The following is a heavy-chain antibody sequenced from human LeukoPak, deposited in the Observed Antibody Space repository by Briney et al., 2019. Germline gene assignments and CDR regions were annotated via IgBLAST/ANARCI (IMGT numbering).Heavy chain of an antibody. D-gene: IGHD6-19*01. V-gene: IGHV3-15*01. J-gene: IGHJ4*02. CDR3: TRGRGYSSGWYDY. Sequence: GGSLRLSCAASGFTFSNAWMSWVRQAPGKGLEWVGRIKSKADGGTTDYAAPVKGRFTISRDDSKNTLYLQMNSLKTEDTAVHYCTRGRGYSSGWYDYWGQGTLVTVSS. CDR1: GFTFSNAW. CDR2: IKSKADGGTT.